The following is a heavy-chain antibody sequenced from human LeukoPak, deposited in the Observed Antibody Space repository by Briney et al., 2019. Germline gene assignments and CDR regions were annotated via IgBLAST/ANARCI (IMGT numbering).Heavy chain of an antibody. V-gene: IGHV1-8*01. Sequence: RASVKVSCKASGYTFTSYDINWVRQATGQGLEGMGWMNPNSGNTVYAQKFQGRVTMTRNTSISTAYMELGSLRSEDTAVCYCARVPMTTVTPDFDYWGQGTLVTVSS. CDR2: MNPNSGNT. J-gene: IGHJ4*02. CDR3: ARVPMTTVTPDFDY. CDR1: GYTFTSYD. D-gene: IGHD4-17*01.